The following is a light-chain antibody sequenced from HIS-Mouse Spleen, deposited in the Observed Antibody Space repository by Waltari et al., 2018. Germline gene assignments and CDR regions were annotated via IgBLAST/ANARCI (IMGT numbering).Light chain of an antibody. CDR3: QSYDSSNWV. V-gene: IGLV6-57*02. CDR2: EHN. Sequence: NFMLTQPHSVSESPGKTVTISCPGSSGSIASNYVQWSQQRPRSAPTTVIYEHNHRPSGVPVRFSGSIDSSSNSASLTIPGLKTEDEADYYCQSYDSSNWVFGGGTKLTVL. J-gene: IGLJ3*02. CDR1: SGSIASNY.